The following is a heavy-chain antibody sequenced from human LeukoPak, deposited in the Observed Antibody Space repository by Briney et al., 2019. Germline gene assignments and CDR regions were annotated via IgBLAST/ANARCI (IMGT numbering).Heavy chain of an antibody. CDR1: GGSISSSSYY. Sequence: SETLSLTCTVSGGSISSSSYYWGWIRQPPGKGLEWIGSIYYSGSTYYNPSLKSRVTISVDTSENQFSLKLSSVTAADTAVYYCARLITVTTADAFDIWGQGTMVTVSS. V-gene: IGHV4-39*01. CDR3: ARLITVTTADAFDI. CDR2: IYYSGST. D-gene: IGHD4-17*01. J-gene: IGHJ3*02.